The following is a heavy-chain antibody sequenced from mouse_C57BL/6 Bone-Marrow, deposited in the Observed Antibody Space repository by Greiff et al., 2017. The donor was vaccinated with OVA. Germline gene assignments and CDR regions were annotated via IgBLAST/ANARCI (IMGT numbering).Heavy chain of an antibody. Sequence: QVQLKQPGAELVKPGASVKVSCKASGYTFTSYWMHWVKQRPGQGLEWIGRIHPSDSDTNYNQKFKGKATLTVDKSSSTAYMQLSSLTSEDSAVYYCAPLYYYYAMDYWGQGTSVTVSS. CDR1: GYTFTSYW. D-gene: IGHD1-1*01. CDR2: IHPSDSDT. J-gene: IGHJ4*01. CDR3: APLYYYYAMDY. V-gene: IGHV1-74*01.